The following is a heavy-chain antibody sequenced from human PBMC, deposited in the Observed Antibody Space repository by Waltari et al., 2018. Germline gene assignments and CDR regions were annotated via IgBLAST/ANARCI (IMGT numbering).Heavy chain of an antibody. Sequence: QESGPGLVKPSGTLSLTCAVSGGSISSSNWWSWVRQPPGKALEWLALIYWNDDKRYSPALKSRLTITNDTSKNQVVLTMTNMDPVDTATYYCAHSGATYYDFWSGYPQPDFDYWGQGTLVTVSS. J-gene: IGHJ4*02. V-gene: IGHV2-5*08. CDR1: GGSISSSNW. CDR2: IYWNDDK. CDR3: AHSGATYYDFWSGYPQPDFDY. D-gene: IGHD3-3*01.